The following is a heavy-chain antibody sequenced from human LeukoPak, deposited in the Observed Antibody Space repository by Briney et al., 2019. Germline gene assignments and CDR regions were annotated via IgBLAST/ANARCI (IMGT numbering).Heavy chain of an antibody. CDR3: AKDLPHDSSGYPGAFDI. J-gene: IGHJ3*02. V-gene: IGHV3-23*01. D-gene: IGHD3-22*01. Sequence: GGSLRLSCAASGFTFSSYVMHWVRRAPGKGLEWVSAISGSGGSTYYADSVKGRFTISRDNSKNTLYLQMNSLRAEDTAVYYCAKDLPHDSSGYPGAFDIWGQGTMVTVSS. CDR2: ISGSGGST. CDR1: GFTFSSYV.